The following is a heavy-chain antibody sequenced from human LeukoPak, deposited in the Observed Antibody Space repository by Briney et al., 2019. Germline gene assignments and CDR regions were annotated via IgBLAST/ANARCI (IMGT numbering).Heavy chain of an antibody. CDR3: ARGRSYGYWSGSFDY. CDR2: IYHSGST. CDR1: GGSISSGGYS. Sequence: PSETLSLTCAVSGGSISSGGYSWSWIRQPPGKGLEWIGYIYHSGSTYYNPSLKSRVTISVDRSKNQFSLKLSSATAADTAVYYCARGRSYGYWSGSFDYWGQGTLVTVSS. D-gene: IGHD5-18*01. V-gene: IGHV4-30-2*01. J-gene: IGHJ4*02.